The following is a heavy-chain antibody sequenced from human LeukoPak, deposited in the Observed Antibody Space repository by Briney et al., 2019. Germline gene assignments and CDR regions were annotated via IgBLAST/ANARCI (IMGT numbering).Heavy chain of an antibody. CDR1: GFTVSSNY. D-gene: IGHD5-18*01. Sequence: PGGSLRLSCAASGFTVSSNYMSWVRQAPGKGLEWVSVIYSGGSTYYADSVKGRFTISRDNSKNTLYLQMNSLRAEDTAVYYCAKDRGPYSYGTMGNWGQGTLVTVSS. CDR3: AKDRGPYSYGTMGN. V-gene: IGHV3-53*01. J-gene: IGHJ4*02. CDR2: IYSGGST.